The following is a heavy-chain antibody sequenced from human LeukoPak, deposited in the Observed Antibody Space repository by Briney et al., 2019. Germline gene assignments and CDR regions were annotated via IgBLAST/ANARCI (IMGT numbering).Heavy chain of an antibody. CDR2: ISSSGSTI. D-gene: IGHD2-2*01. CDR1: GFTFSDYY. J-gene: IGHJ6*03. V-gene: IGHV3-11*01. CDR3: ARQDIVVVPAARGLYYYMGV. Sequence: GGSLRLSCAASGFTFSDYYMSWIRQAPGKGLEWVSYISSSGSTIYYADSVKGRFTISRDNAKNSLYLQMNSLRAEDTAVYYCARQDIVVVPAARGLYYYMGVWGKGTTVTVSS.